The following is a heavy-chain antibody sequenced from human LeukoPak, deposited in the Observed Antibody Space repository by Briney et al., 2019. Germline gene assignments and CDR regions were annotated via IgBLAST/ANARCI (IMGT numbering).Heavy chain of an antibody. CDR2: VSSSGYTI. J-gene: IGHJ4*02. Sequence: GGPLRLSCAASGFTLSDYYMSWIRQAPGKGLEWISYVSSSGYTIYYADSVKGRFTISRDNAKNSLYLQMNSLRAEDTAIYYCARCGSGWYQVDYWGQGTLVTVSS. D-gene: IGHD6-19*01. V-gene: IGHV3-11*01. CDR1: GFTLSDYY. CDR3: ARCGSGWYQVDY.